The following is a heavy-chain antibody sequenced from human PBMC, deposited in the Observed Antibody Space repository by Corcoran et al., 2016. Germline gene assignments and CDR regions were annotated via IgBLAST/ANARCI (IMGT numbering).Heavy chain of an antibody. D-gene: IGHD4-17*01. V-gene: IGHV4-34*01. J-gene: IGHJ4*02. Sequence: QVQLQQWGAGLLKPSETLSLTCAVYGGSFSGYYWSWIRQPPGKGLEWIGEINHSGSTNYNPSLKSRVTISVDTSKNQFSLKLSSVTAADTAVYYCARGRATTVTFDYWGQGTLVTVSS. CDR2: INHSGST. CDR3: ARGRATTVTFDY. CDR1: GGSFSGYY.